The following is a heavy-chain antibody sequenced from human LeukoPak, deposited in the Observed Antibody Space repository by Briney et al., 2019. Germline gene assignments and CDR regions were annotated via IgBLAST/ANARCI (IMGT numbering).Heavy chain of an antibody. CDR1: GGSISSSSYY. D-gene: IGHD3-10*01. J-gene: IGHJ4*02. CDR3: ARVADYGSGSYYPLDFDY. V-gene: IGHV4-31*03. Sequence: SETLSLTCTVSGGSISSSSYYWSWIRQRPGKGLEWIGYIYYSGSTYYNPSLKSRVTISVDTSKNQFSLKLSSVTAADTAVYYCARVADYGSGSYYPLDFDYWGQGTLVTVSS. CDR2: IYYSGST.